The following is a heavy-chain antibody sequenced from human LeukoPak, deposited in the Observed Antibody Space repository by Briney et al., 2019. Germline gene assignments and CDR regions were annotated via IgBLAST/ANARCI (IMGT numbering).Heavy chain of an antibody. CDR2: IIPIFGTA. V-gene: IGHV1-69*13. J-gene: IGHJ4*02. CDR1: GGTFSSYA. Sequence: SVKVSCKASGGTFSSYAISWVRQAPGQGLEWMGEIIPIFGTANYAQKFQGRVTITADESTSTAYMELSSLRSEDTAVYYCARSATYSYGYQQPFDYWGQGTLVTVSS. D-gene: IGHD5-18*01. CDR3: ARSATYSYGYQQPFDY.